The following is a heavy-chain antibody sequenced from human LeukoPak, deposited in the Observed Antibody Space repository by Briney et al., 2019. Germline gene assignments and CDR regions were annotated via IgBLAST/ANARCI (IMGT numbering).Heavy chain of an antibody. V-gene: IGHV1-2*02. CDR1: GYTFSGTGWY. D-gene: IGHD3-10*01. Sequence: GDSVKVSCKASGYTFSGTGWYLYWSRQAPGQGLECMGWIHPNNGDTAYAQKFEGRVAMTRDTSISTAYMELRRLRPDDTAVYFCARDGPAQMVDLDYWGQGTLVTVSS. CDR3: ARDGPAQMVDLDY. J-gene: IGHJ4*02. CDR2: IHPNNGDT.